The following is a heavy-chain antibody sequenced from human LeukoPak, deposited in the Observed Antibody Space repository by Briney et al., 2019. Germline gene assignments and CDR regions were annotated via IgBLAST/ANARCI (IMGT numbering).Heavy chain of an antibody. CDR3: ASGYDFWSGYPVGYFDY. V-gene: IGHV3-21*01. D-gene: IGHD3-3*01. Sequence: GGSLRLSCAASGFTFSSYSMNWVRQAPGKGLEWVSSISSSSSYIYYAGSVKGRFTISRDNAKNSLYLQMNSLRAEDTAVYYCASGYDFWSGYPVGYFDYWGQGTLVTVSS. CDR1: GFTFSSYS. CDR2: ISSSSSYI. J-gene: IGHJ4*02.